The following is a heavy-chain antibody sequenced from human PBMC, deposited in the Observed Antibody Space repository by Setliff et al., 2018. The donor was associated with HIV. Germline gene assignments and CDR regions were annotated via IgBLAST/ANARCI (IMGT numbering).Heavy chain of an antibody. CDR1: GYSFTNHY. D-gene: IGHD5-12*01. Sequence: ASVKVSCKPSGYSFTNHYMHWVRQAPGQGLEWMGVINPTGGSTRNTQKFQGRVAMTGDTSTSTVYMELSSLRSEDTAEYYCASAGAWQRNALDIWGQGTMVTVSS. CDR3: ASAGAWQRNALDI. J-gene: IGHJ3*02. CDR2: INPTGGST. V-gene: IGHV1-46*01.